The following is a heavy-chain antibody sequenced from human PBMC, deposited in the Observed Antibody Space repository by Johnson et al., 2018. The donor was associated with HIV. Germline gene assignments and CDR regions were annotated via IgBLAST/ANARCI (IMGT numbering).Heavy chain of an antibody. CDR3: AASWYGVSRPNAFDI. V-gene: IGHV3-30*04. J-gene: IGHJ3*02. D-gene: IGHD2-2*01. Sequence: QVQLVESGGGVVQPGRSLRLSCAASGFTLSNYAMHWVRQAPGKGLEWVAVISYDGSNKYYTDSVKGRFTISRDNSKNTLYLQMNSLGAEDSAVYYCAASWYGVSRPNAFDIWGQGTMVTVSS. CDR1: GFTLSNYA. CDR2: ISYDGSNK.